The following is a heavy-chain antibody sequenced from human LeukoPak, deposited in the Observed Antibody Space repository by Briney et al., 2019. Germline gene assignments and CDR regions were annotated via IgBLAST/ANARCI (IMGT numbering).Heavy chain of an antibody. CDR1: GGSFSGYY. Sequence: SETLSLTCAVYGGSFSGYYWSWIRQPPGQGLEWIGYFYYSGSTNYNPSLKSRVTISVDTSKNQFSLKLSSVTAADTAVYYCARKRNYYGGNAFDYWGQGTLVTVSS. CDR2: FYYSGST. V-gene: IGHV4-59*08. D-gene: IGHD4-23*01. CDR3: ARKRNYYGGNAFDY. J-gene: IGHJ4*02.